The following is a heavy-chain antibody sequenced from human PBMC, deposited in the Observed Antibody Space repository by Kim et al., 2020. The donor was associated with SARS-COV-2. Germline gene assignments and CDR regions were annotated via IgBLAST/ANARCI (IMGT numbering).Heavy chain of an antibody. CDR2: IYYSGST. CDR1: GGSISSSSYY. D-gene: IGHD6-6*01. CDR3: ARQGDEYSSSPVDY. V-gene: IGHV4-39*01. Sequence: SETLSLTCTVSGGSISSSSYYWGWIRQPPGKGLEWIGSIYYSGSTYYNPSLKSRVTISVDTSKNQFSLKLSSVTAADTAVYYCARQGDEYSSSPVDYWGQGTLVTVSS. J-gene: IGHJ4*02.